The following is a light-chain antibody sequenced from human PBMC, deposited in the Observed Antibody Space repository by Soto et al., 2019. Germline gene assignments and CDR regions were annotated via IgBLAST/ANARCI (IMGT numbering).Light chain of an antibody. CDR1: QGISSW. V-gene: IGKV1-5*01. CDR2: DAS. J-gene: IGKJ2*01. Sequence: DIQMTQSPSTPSASVGDRVTITCRASQGISSWLAWYQQKPGKAPKLLIYDASSLESGVPSRFSGSGSGTEFTLNISSLQPDDFATYYYQQYNSYSTFGQGTKLEIK. CDR3: QQYNSYST.